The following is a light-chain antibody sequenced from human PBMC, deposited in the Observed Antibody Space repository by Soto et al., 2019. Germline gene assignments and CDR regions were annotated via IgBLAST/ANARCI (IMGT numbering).Light chain of an antibody. CDR3: QQRSNWPVA. V-gene: IGKV3-11*01. CDR1: QSVSSY. J-gene: IGKJ1*01. CDR2: DAS. Sequence: EIVLTQSPGTLSLSPGERATLSCRASQSVSSYLAWYQQKPGQAPRLLIYDASTRATGISARFSGGGSGTDFSLTISSLEPEDFAMYYCQQRSNWPVAFCQGTKVEVK.